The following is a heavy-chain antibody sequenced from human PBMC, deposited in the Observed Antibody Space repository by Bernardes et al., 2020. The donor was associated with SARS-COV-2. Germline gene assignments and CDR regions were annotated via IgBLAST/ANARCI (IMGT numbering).Heavy chain of an antibody. J-gene: IGHJ6*02. D-gene: IGHD4-17*01. V-gene: IGHV4-34*01. CDR1: GGSFSGYY. CDR2: INHSGST. CDR3: SRGLTVTTFYYYYYGMDV. Sequence: SETLSLTCAVYGGSFSGYYWSWIRQPPGKGLEWIGEINHSGSTNYNPSLKSRVTISVDTSKNQFSLKLSSVTAADTAVYYCSRGLTVTTFYYYYYGMDVWGQGTTVTGYS.